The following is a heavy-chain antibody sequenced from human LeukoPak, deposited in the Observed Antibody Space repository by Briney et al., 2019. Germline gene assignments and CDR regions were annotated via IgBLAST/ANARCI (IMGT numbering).Heavy chain of an antibody. CDR3: AKDLAVSYEGHYGMDV. J-gene: IGHJ6*02. V-gene: IGHV3-23*01. CDR2: INGSRGST. CDR1: GFTCSSYS. Sequence: GGSLRLSCAASGFTCSSYSMSWVRQAPGKGLEWVSPINGSRGSTYYADSVKGRFSISRDNSKNTLYLQMNSLRAEDTAVYYCAKDLAVSYEGHYGMDVWGQGTTVTVSS. D-gene: IGHD5-18*01.